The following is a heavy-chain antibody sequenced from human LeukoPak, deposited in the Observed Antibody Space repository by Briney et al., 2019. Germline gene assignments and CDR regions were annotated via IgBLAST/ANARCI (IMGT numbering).Heavy chain of an antibody. J-gene: IGHJ4*02. V-gene: IGHV3-11*01. CDR2: ITGSGTTK. CDR3: ARDSNGCPGCV. Sequence: GGSLRLSCAASGFTFSDYYMSWTRQAPGKGLERVSYITGSGTTKYYADSVKGRFTISRDNTKNSLYLQMNNLRVEDTAVYYCARDSNGCPGCVWGQGTLVTVSS. D-gene: IGHD6-19*01. CDR1: GFTFSDYY.